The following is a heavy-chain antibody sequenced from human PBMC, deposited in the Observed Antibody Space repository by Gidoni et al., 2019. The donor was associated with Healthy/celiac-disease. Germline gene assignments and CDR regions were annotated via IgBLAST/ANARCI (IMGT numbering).Heavy chain of an antibody. CDR1: GSTFSSYA. D-gene: IGHD3-16*01. CDR2: IGGSGGST. J-gene: IGHJ4*02. CDR3: AKGAFIPHYFDY. V-gene: IGHV3-23*04. Sequence: EVQRVESGGGLVKPGGSRRPSCAASGSTFSSYAMSWVRQAPGKGLEWVSAIGGSGGSTYYADSVKGRFTISRDNSKNTLYLQMNSLRAEDTAVYYCAKGAFIPHYFDYWGQGTLVTVSS.